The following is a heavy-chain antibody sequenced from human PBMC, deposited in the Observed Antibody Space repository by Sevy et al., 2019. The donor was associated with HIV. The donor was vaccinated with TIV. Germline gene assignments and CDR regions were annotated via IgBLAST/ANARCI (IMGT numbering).Heavy chain of an antibody. CDR3: ARDLGYSETHRVNFDY. J-gene: IGHJ4*02. CDR1: GFTFSSYG. V-gene: IGHV3-21*01. CDR2: ISFSSSHI. D-gene: IGHD1-1*01. Sequence: GGSLRLSCAASGFTFSSYGMNWVRQAPGKGLEWVSSISFSSSHINYADSVKGRFTISRDNAKNSLYLQLNSLRAEDTATYYCARDLGYSETHRVNFDYRGQGTPVTVSS.